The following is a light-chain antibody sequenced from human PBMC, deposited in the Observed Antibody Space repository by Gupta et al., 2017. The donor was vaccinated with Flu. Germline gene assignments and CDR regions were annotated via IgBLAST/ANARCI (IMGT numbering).Light chain of an antibody. CDR2: EVS. CDR3: SSYTSATALWL. V-gene: IGLV2-14*01. J-gene: IGLJ3*02. CDR1: SSDVGGYNY. Sequence: SSDVGGYNYVSWYQQHPGKAPQLIIYEVSNRPSGISYRFSGSKSGNTASLTISGLQGGDEADYYCSSYTSATALWLFGGGTKLTVL.